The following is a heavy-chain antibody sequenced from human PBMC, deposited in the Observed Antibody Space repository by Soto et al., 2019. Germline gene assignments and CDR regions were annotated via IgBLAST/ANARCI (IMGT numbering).Heavy chain of an antibody. Sequence: GGSLRLSCAASGFTFSSYSMNWVRQAPGKGLEWVSSISSSSSYIYYADSVKGRFTISRDNAQNSLYLQLNSLRPEDTALYYCAKGLPVFYYGVDVWGRGTTVTVSS. CDR1: GFTFSSYS. J-gene: IGHJ6*02. V-gene: IGHV3-21*04. D-gene: IGHD4-17*01. CDR2: ISSSSSYI. CDR3: AKGLPVFYYGVDV.